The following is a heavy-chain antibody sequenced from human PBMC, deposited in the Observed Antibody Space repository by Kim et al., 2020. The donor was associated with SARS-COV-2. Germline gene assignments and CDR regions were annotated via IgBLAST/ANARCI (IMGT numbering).Heavy chain of an antibody. V-gene: IGHV4-4*07. Sequence: SETLSLTCTVSGGSISSYYWSWIRQPAGKGLEWIGRIYTSGSTNYNPSLKSRVTMSVDTSKNQFSLKLSSVTAADTAVYYCARDIQIYDYGDGGNWFDPWGQGTLVTVSS. CDR1: GGSISSYY. J-gene: IGHJ5*02. CDR3: ARDIQIYDYGDGGNWFDP. CDR2: IYTSGST. D-gene: IGHD4-17*01.